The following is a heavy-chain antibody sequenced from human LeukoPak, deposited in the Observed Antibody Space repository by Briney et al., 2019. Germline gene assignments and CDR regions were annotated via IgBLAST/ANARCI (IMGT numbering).Heavy chain of an antibody. V-gene: IGHV3-23*01. CDR1: GFTFSSYA. Sequence: GGSLRLSCAASGFTFSSYAMSWVRQAPGKGLEWVSAISGSGGSTYYADSVKGRFTISRDNAKNSLYLQMNSLRAEDTAVYYCARGPPTTVTQYFDYWGQGTLVTVFS. CDR2: ISGSGGST. CDR3: ARGPPTTVTQYFDY. D-gene: IGHD4-17*01. J-gene: IGHJ4*02.